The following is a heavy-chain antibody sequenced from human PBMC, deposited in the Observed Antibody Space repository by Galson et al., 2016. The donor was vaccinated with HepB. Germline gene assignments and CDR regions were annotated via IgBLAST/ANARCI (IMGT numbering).Heavy chain of an antibody. J-gene: IGHJ3*02. Sequence: SVKVSCKASGYTFTGYYIHWVRQAPGQGLEWMGRIDPKSGGLKYAQNFQGRVTMTRDTSIRAVYMELSSLRSDESVVYYCAKESLVREGGAFDIWGQGTLVTVSS. CDR2: IDPKSGGL. D-gene: IGHD3-10*01. CDR3: AKESLVREGGAFDI. V-gene: IGHV1-2*05. CDR1: GYTFTGYY.